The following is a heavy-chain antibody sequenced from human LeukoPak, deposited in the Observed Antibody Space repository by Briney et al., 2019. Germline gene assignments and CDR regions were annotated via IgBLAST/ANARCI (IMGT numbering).Heavy chain of an antibody. V-gene: IGHV4-34*01. J-gene: IGHJ6*03. CDR2: INHSGST. CDR3: ARVKTLRTQYDFRSGYYYYYYMDV. Sequence: SETLSLTCAVYGGSFSGYYWSWIRQPPGKGLEWIREINHSGSTNYNPSLKSRVTISVDTPKNQFSLKLSSVTAEDTAVYYCARVKTLRTQYDFRSGYYYYYYMDVWGKGTTVTVSS. CDR1: GGSFSGYY. D-gene: IGHD3-3*01.